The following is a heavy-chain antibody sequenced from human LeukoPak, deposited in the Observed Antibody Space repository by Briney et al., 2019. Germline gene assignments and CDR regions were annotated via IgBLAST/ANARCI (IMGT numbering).Heavy chain of an antibody. J-gene: IGHJ5*02. D-gene: IGHD3-3*01. CDR3: AGGPDTIFGVVIRLGWFDP. CDR2: IYTSGST. Sequence: PSETLSLTCTVSGGSISSYYWSWIRQPAGKGLEWIGRIYTSGSTNYNPSLKSRVTMSVDTSKNQFSLKLSSVTAADTAVYYCAGGPDTIFGVVIRLGWFDPWGQGTLVTVSS. CDR1: GGSISSYY. V-gene: IGHV4-4*07.